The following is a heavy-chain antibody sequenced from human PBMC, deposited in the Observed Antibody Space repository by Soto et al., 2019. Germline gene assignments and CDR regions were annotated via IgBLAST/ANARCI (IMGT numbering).Heavy chain of an antibody. CDR3: ARVGGNWNDDYFDY. D-gene: IGHD1-1*01. CDR2: VNPNSGDT. Sequence: GASVKVSCKASGYTFTSHDINWVRQATGQGLEWMGWVNPNSGDTGYAQKVPGRVTMTRDTSLRTAHMELSSPRSEDTAVYYCARVGGNWNDDYFDYWGQGTLVTVSS. CDR1: GYTFTSHD. V-gene: IGHV1-8*01. J-gene: IGHJ4*02.